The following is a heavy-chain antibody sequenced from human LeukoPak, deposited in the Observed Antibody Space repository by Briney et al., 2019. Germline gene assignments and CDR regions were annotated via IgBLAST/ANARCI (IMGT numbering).Heavy chain of an antibody. CDR2: ISWNAGII. CDR1: GFIFDDYA. CDR3: ARDASLYSSSWNKNDAFDI. Sequence: PGGSLRLSCAISGFIFDDYAMHWVRQAPGKGLEWVSGISWNAGIIVYADSVKGRFTISRDNAKNSLYLQMNSLRAEDTAVYYCARDASLYSSSWNKNDAFDIWGQGTMVTVSS. J-gene: IGHJ3*02. D-gene: IGHD6-13*01. V-gene: IGHV3-9*01.